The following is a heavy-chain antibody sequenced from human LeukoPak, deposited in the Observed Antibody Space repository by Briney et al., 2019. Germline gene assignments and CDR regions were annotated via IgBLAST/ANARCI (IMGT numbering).Heavy chain of an antibody. CDR3: ATATVFGVATFY. CDR2: IRYDGSNK. D-gene: IGHD3-3*01. CDR1: GFTFSSYG. Sequence: PGGSLRLSCAASGFTFSSYGMHWVRQAPGKGLEWVAFIRYDGSNKYYTDSVKGRFTISRDNSKNTLYLQMNSLRAEDTAVYYCATATVFGVATFYWGQGTLVTVSS. J-gene: IGHJ4*02. V-gene: IGHV3-30*02.